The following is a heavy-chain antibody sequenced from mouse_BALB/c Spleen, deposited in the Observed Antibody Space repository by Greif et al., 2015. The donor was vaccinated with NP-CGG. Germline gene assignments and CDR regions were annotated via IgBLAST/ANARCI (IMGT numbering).Heavy chain of an antibody. J-gene: IGHJ2*01. CDR2: ISTYYGDA. D-gene: IGHD2-14*01. CDR1: GYTFTDYA. V-gene: IGHV1S137*01. CDR3: ARSLRYGRLFDY. Sequence: QVQLQQSGAELVRPGVSVKISCKGSGYTFTDYAMHWVKQSHAKSLEWIGVISTYYGDASYNQKFKGKATMTVDKPSSTAYMELARLTSEDSAIYYCARSLRYGRLFDYWGQGTTLTVSS.